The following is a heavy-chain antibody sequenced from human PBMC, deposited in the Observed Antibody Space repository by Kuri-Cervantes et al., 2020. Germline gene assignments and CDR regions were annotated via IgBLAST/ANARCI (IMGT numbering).Heavy chain of an antibody. D-gene: IGHD3-16*01. CDR1: GFTFDDYA. CDR3: AKGLDTYYYSYYDY. J-gene: IGHJ4*02. Sequence: SLKISCAASGFTFDDYAMHWVRQAPGKGLEWVSGISWNSGSIGYADSVKGRFTISRDNAKNPLYLQMNSLRAEDTAFYYCAKGLDTYYYSYYDYWGQGTLVTVSS. CDR2: ISWNSGSI. V-gene: IGHV3-9*01.